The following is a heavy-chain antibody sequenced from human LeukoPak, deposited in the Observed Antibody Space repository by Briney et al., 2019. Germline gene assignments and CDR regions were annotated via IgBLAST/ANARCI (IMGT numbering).Heavy chain of an antibody. CDR3: ASGYDSSGYLTPNNWLDP. J-gene: IGHJ5*02. V-gene: IGHV1-2*02. CDR2: INPNSGGT. Sequence: ASVKVSCKASGYTFTGYYMHWVRQAPGQGLEWMGWINPNSGGTNYAQKFQGRVTMTRDTSISTAYMELSRLRSDDTAVYYCASGYDSSGYLTPNNWLDPWGQGTLVTVSS. CDR1: GYTFTGYY. D-gene: IGHD3-22*01.